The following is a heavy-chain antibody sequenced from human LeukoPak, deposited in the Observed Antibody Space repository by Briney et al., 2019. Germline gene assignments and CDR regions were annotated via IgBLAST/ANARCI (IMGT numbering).Heavy chain of an antibody. Sequence: ASVKVSCKASGYTFTGYYMHWVRQAPGQGLEWMGWISAYNGNTNYAQKLQGRVTMTTDTSTSTAYMELRSLRSDDTAVYYCARADCSSTSCYWEGYYYYGMDVWGQGTTVTVSS. CDR1: GYTFTGYY. J-gene: IGHJ6*02. V-gene: IGHV1-18*04. CDR2: ISAYNGNT. D-gene: IGHD2-2*01. CDR3: ARADCSSTSCYWEGYYYYGMDV.